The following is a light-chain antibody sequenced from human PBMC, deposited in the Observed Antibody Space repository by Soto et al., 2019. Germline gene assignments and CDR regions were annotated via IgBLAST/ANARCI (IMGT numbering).Light chain of an antibody. CDR1: SSGVGGYNY. J-gene: IGLJ1*01. CDR2: EVS. CDR3: SSYTSSSTLV. V-gene: IGLV2-14*01. Sequence: QSALTQPASVSGSPGQSITISCTGTSSGVGGYNYVSWFQQYPGKAPKLMIYEVSNRPSGVSNRFSGSKSGYTASLTISGLQAEDEADYYCSSYTSSSTLVFGTGTKLTVL.